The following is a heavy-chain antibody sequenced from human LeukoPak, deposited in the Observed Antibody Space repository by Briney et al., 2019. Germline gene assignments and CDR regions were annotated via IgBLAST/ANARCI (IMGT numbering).Heavy chain of an antibody. CDR3: AKDRGYNILTGYSKGHYFDY. V-gene: IGHV3-21*01. CDR2: ISSSSSYI. D-gene: IGHD3-9*01. Sequence: PGGSLRLSCAASGFTFSSYSMNWVRQAPGKGLEWVSSISSSSSYIYYADSVKGRFTISRDNAKNSLYLQMNSLRAEDTAVYYCAKDRGYNILTGYSKGHYFDYWGQGTLVTVSS. J-gene: IGHJ4*02. CDR1: GFTFSSYS.